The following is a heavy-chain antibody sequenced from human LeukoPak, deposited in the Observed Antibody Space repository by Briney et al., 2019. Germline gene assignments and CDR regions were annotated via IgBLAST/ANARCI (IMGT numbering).Heavy chain of an antibody. J-gene: IGHJ5*02. D-gene: IGHD3-10*01. Sequence: GGSLGLSCAASGFTFSSYSMNWVRQAPGKGLEWVSSISTSGSYIYYANSMKGRFTISRDNAKNSLYLQMNSLRVEDSAVYYCATDLIHYYASGAKTWGQGTLVTVSS. V-gene: IGHV3-21*01. CDR3: ATDLIHYYASGAKT. CDR1: GFTFSSYS. CDR2: ISTSGSYI.